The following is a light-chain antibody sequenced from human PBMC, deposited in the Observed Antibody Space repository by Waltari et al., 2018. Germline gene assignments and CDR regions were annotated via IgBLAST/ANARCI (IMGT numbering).Light chain of an antibody. Sequence: SVLTQPPSVSGTPGQRVSISCSGSSSNIGSKSVNWYQQVPGTAPKLLIYSNNQLPSGVPDRFSGSKSGTSASLAISGLQSEDEADYYCATWDDSLNGLFGGGTKLTVL. V-gene: IGLV1-44*01. CDR3: ATWDDSLNGL. CDR2: SNN. CDR1: SSNIGSKS. J-gene: IGLJ2*01.